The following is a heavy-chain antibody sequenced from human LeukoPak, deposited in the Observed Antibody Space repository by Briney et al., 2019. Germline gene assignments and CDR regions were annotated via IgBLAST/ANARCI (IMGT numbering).Heavy chain of an antibody. CDR3: AKDYYYDSSGYPGGAFDI. V-gene: IGHV3-23*01. CDR2: ISGSGGST. CDR1: GFTFSSYA. Sequence: GGSLRLSCAASGFTFSSYAMSWVRQAPGKGLEWVSVISGSGGSTYYADSVKGRFTISRDNSTNTLYLQMNSLRAEDTAVYYCAKDYYYDSSGYPGGAFDIWGQGTMVTVSS. D-gene: IGHD3-22*01. J-gene: IGHJ3*02.